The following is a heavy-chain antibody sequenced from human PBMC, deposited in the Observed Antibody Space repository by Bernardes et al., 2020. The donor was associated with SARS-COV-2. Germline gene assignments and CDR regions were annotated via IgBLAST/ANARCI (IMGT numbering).Heavy chain of an antibody. CDR3: ARQNTVSSD. J-gene: IGHJ4*02. CDR1: GGSISSSNW. V-gene: IGHV4-4*02. D-gene: IGHD4-17*01. CDR2: IYHSGST. Sequence: SETLSLRCAVSGGSISSSNWWTWVRQPPGKGLEWIGEIYHSGSTNYNPSLKSRVTISVDESKNQFSLKVNSVTAADTAVYYCARQNTVSSDWGQGTLVTVSS.